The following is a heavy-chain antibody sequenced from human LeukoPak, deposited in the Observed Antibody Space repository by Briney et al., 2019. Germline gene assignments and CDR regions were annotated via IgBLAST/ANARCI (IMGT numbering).Heavy chain of an antibody. D-gene: IGHD2-2*01. V-gene: IGHV4-39*07. CDR1: GGSISSSSYY. Sequence: PSETLSLTCTVSGGSISSSSYYWGWIRQPPGKGLEWIGSIYYSGSTYYNPSLKSRVTISVDTSKNQFSLKLSSVTAADTAVYYCARSYCSSTSCYLFDYWGQGTLVTVSS. CDR3: ARSYCSSTSCYLFDY. J-gene: IGHJ4*02. CDR2: IYYSGST.